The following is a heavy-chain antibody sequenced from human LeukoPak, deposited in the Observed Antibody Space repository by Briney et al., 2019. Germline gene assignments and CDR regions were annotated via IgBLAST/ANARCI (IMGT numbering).Heavy chain of an antibody. CDR2: ISWNSGSI. Sequence: GRFLRLSCAASGFTFDDYAMHWVRQAPGKGLEWVSGISWNSGSIGYADSVKGRFTISRDNAKNSLYLQMNSLRAEDTALYYCAKVAGYQLLYFQHWGQGTLVTVSS. J-gene: IGHJ1*01. CDR1: GFTFDDYA. D-gene: IGHD2-2*01. V-gene: IGHV3-9*01. CDR3: AKVAGYQLLYFQH.